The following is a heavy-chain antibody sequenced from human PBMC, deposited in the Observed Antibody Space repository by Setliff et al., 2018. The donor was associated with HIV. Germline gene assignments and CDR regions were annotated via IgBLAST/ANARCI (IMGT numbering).Heavy chain of an antibody. V-gene: IGHV1-2*02. J-gene: IGHJ3*02. CDR1: GYTFTGYY. CDR3: ARDRDLLWFGETAFDI. D-gene: IGHD3-10*01. Sequence: GASVKVSCKASGYTFTGYYLHWVRQAPGQGLEWMGWINPNSGATNYAQRFQGRVTMTRDTSINTAYMELSRLRSDDTAVYYCARDRDLLWFGETAFDIWGQGTMVTVSS. CDR2: INPNSGAT.